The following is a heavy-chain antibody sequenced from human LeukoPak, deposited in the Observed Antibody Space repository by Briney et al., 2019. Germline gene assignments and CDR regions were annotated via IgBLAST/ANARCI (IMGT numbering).Heavy chain of an antibody. CDR2: VSSRGDNT. J-gene: IGHJ6*02. D-gene: IGHD1-26*01. Sequence: PGGSLRLSCAASGFSFSTYTMNWVRQAPGKGLEWVSLVSSRGDNTYYADSVKGRFTISRDNSKYTLSLQMNSLRAEDTAVYYCAKDVRVGGGGMDVWGQGTPVTVSS. CDR3: AKDVRVGGGGMDV. V-gene: IGHV3-23*01. CDR1: GFSFSTYT.